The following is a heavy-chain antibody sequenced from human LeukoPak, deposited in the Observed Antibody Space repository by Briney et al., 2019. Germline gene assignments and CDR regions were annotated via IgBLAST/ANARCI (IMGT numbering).Heavy chain of an antibody. CDR3: ARPNENYDFWSGLGGFQH. J-gene: IGHJ1*01. V-gene: IGHV1-69*06. D-gene: IGHD3-3*01. Sequence: ASVKVSCKASGGTFSSYAISWVRQAPGQGLEWMGGIIPIFGTANYAQKFQGRVTITADKSTSTAYMELSSLRSEDTAVYYCARPNENYDFWSGLGGFQHWGQGTLVTVSS. CDR2: IIPIFGTA. CDR1: GGTFSSYA.